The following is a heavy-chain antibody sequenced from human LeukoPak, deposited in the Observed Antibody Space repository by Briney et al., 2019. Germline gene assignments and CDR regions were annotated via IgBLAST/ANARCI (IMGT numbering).Heavy chain of an antibody. CDR3: AKDEWELHKGPFDY. CDR2: ISWNSGSI. Sequence: PGGSLRLSCAASGFTFDDYAMHWVRQAPGKGLEWVSGISWNSGSIGYADSVKGRFTISRDNAKNSLYLQMNSLRAEDTALYYCAKDEWELHKGPFDYWGQGTLVTVSS. V-gene: IGHV3-9*01. J-gene: IGHJ4*02. CDR1: GFTFDDYA. D-gene: IGHD1-26*01.